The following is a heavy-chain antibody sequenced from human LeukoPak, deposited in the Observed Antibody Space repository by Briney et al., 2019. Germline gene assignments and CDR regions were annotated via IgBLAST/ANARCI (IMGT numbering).Heavy chain of an antibody. D-gene: IGHD3-10*01. V-gene: IGHV1-2*02. J-gene: IGHJ3*01. CDR2: INPNSGGT. CDR3: ARSYGSGSYSQGY. CDR1: GYTFTGYY. Sequence: ASVKVSCKASGYTFTGYYMHWVRQAPGQGLEWMGWINPNSGGTNYAQKFQGRVTMTRDTSISTAYMELSRLRSDDTAVYYCARSYGSGSYSQGYWGQGTMVTVSS.